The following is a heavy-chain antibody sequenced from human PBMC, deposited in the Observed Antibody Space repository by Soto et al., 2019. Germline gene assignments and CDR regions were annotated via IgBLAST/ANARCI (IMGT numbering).Heavy chain of an antibody. CDR2: ISAYNGNT. D-gene: IGHD3-3*01. CDR3: ARIHPFRLLECLSTENYDYYGMDV. Sequence: ASLRVSCKASGYTFTSYGIRWVRQAPGKGLEWMGWISAYNGNTNYAQKLQGRVTMTTDTSTSTAYMELRSLRSDDTAVYYCARIHPFRLLECLSTENYDYYGMDVGAQGTPVHVCS. CDR1: GYTFTSYG. J-gene: IGHJ6*02. V-gene: IGHV1-18*04.